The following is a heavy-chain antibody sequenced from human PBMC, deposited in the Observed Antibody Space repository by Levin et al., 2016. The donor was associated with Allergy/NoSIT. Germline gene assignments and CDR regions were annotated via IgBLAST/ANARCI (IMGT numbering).Heavy chain of an antibody. CDR2: IYYSGST. J-gene: IGHJ4*02. CDR1: GGSISSGGYY. V-gene: IGHV4-31*03. CDR3: ARGYGSGIPHDY. Sequence: SETLSLTCSVSGGSISSGGYYWSWIRQHPGKGLEWIGYIYYSGSTYYNPSLKSRVTISVDTSKNQFSLKLSSVTAADTAVYYCARGYGSGIPHDYWGQGTLVTVSS. D-gene: IGHD3-10*01.